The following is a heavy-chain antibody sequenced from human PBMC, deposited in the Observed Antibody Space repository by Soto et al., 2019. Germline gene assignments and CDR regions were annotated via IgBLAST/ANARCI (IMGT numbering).Heavy chain of an antibody. CDR3: ARWVGGSMYDNSGKYDS. D-gene: IGHD3-22*01. CDR1: GFTFSSNG. Sequence: QVQLVESGGGVVQPGRSLRLTCAASGFTFSSNGMHWVRQAPGKGLEWVALVAYDGSKTYYGDSVRGRFTISRDNCENTLYRQMNSLRAEDTAVYYCARWVGGSMYDNSGKYDSWGQGTLVTVSS. V-gene: IGHV3-30*03. J-gene: IGHJ5*01. CDR2: VAYDGSKT.